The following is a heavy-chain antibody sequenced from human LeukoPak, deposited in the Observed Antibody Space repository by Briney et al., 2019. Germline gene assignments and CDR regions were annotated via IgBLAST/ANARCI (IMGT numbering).Heavy chain of an antibody. CDR2: IYYSGST. Sequence: SQTLSLTCTVSGGSISSGGYYWSWIRQHPGKGLEWIGYIYYSGSTYYNPSLESRVTISVDTSKNQSSLKLSSVTAADTAVYYCARDAYGDLGFDYWGQGTLVTVSS. J-gene: IGHJ4*02. CDR3: ARDAYGDLGFDY. D-gene: IGHD4-17*01. V-gene: IGHV4-31*03. CDR1: GGSISSGGYY.